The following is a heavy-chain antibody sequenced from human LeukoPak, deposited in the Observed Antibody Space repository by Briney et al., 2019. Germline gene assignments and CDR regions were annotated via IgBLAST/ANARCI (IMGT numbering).Heavy chain of an antibody. CDR3: ARARSGWVGATHAFDI. CDR2: INPNSGGT. J-gene: IGHJ3*02. CDR1: GYTFTGYY. Sequence: VASVKVSCKASGYTFTGYYMHWVRQAPGQGLEWMGWINPNSGGTNYAQKFQGWVTMTRDTSISTAYMELSRLRSDDTAVYYCARARSGWVGATHAFDIWGQGTMVTVSS. D-gene: IGHD1-26*01. V-gene: IGHV1-2*04.